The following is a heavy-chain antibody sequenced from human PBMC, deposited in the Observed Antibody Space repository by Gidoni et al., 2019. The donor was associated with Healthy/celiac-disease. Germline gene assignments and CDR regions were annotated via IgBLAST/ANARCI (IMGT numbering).Heavy chain of an antibody. J-gene: IGHJ5*02. CDR3: ARGSTPSYNWFDP. Sequence: QVQLVQSGAEVQKPGASVKVSCKASGYPFTSYAMHWVRQAPGQRLEWMGWINAGNGNTKYSQKFQGRVTITRDTSASTAYMELSSLRSEDTAVYYCARGSTPSYNWFDPWGQGTLVTVSS. V-gene: IGHV1-3*01. CDR1: GYPFTSYA. D-gene: IGHD2-15*01. CDR2: INAGNGNT.